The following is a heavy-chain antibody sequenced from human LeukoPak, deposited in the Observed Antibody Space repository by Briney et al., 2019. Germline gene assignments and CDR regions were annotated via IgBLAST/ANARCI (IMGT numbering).Heavy chain of an antibody. Sequence: ASVKVSCKASGYTFTSYGISWVRQAPGQGLEWMGWISAYNGNTNYAQKLQGRVTMTTDTSTSTAYMELRSLRSDDTAVYYCARVRMYYYGSGSISRFDYWGQGTLVTVSS. CDR3: ARVRMYYYGSGSISRFDY. J-gene: IGHJ4*02. CDR2: ISAYNGNT. CDR1: GYTFTSYG. D-gene: IGHD3-10*01. V-gene: IGHV1-18*01.